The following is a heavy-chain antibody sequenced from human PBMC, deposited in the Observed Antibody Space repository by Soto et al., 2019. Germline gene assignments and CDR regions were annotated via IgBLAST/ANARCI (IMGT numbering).Heavy chain of an antibody. J-gene: IGHJ4*02. V-gene: IGHV4-34*01. Sequence: QVQLQQWGAGLLKPSETLSLTCAVYGGSFSGYYWTWIRQPPGTGLEWIGDINHSGSTNYNPSLKSRVTISVDTSKNQFSLKLTSVTAADTAVYYCARDKITGLFDYWGQGTLVTCSS. CDR3: ARDKITGLFDY. D-gene: IGHD2-8*02. CDR1: GGSFSGYY. CDR2: INHSGST.